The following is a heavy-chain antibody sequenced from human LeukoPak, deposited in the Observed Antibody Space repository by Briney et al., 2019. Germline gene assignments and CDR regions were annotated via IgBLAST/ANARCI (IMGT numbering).Heavy chain of an antibody. J-gene: IGHJ6*03. D-gene: IGHD3-22*01. CDR3: AKDYYDRSGYYYYYYYMDV. V-gene: IGHV3-21*04. CDR1: GFTFSSYS. CDR2: ISSSSSYI. Sequence: GGSLRLSCAASGFTFSSYSMSWVRQAPGKGLEWVSSISSSSSYIYYADSVKGRFTISRDNAKNSLYLQMNSLRAEDTAVYYCAKDYYDRSGYYYYYYYMDVWGKGTTVTISS.